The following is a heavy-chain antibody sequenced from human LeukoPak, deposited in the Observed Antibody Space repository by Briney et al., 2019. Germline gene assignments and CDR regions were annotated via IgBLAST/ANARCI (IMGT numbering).Heavy chain of an antibody. CDR1: GFTFSSYA. Sequence: PGGSLRLSCAASGFTFSSYAMHWVRQAPGKGLEYVSAISSNGGSTYCANSVKGRFTISRDNSKNTLYLQMGSLRAEDMAVYYCARGLWFGELSPLFDYWGQGTLVTVSS. CDR3: ARGLWFGELSPLFDY. D-gene: IGHD3-10*01. CDR2: ISSNGGST. V-gene: IGHV3-64*01. J-gene: IGHJ4*02.